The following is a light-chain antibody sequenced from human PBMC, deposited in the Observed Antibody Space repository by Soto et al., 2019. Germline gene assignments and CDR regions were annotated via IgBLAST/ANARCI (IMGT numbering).Light chain of an antibody. J-gene: IGKJ4*01. V-gene: IGKV3-20*01. Sequence: EIVWTQSPGTLSLSRGERATLSCRASQSVNNNYLAWYQQKPGQAPRLFIYGASYRATGIPDRFSGSGSGTDFTLTISRLEPEDFAVYYCHQYSNSPLTFGGGTKWIS. CDR2: GAS. CDR3: HQYSNSPLT. CDR1: QSVNNNY.